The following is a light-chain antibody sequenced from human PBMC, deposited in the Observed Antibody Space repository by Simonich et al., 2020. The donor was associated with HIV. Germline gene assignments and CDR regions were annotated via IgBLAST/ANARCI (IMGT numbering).Light chain of an antibody. CDR3: QQSYITLPYT. V-gene: IGKV1-39*01. CDR1: KSISSY. CDR2: AAS. J-gene: IGKJ2*01. Sequence: DIQMTQSPSSLSASVGDRVTITCRASKSISSYLNWYHQKPGKAPKLLIYAASSLQGGVPSRFSGSGSGTDFTLTISSLQPEDFATYYCQQSYITLPYTFGQGTKLEIK.